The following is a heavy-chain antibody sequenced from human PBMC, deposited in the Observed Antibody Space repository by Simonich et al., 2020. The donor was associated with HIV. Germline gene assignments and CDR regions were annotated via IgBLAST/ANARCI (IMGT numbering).Heavy chain of an antibody. CDR2: IKPNSGGQ. Sequence: QVQLVQSGAEVKKPGASVKVSCKASGYTFTDWNLHWVRQAPGQGLEWTGRIKPNSGGQDYTQKGQGRVTMNRDKSIKTAYMELRILRSDDTAVYYCATHGPGSSSSALDIWGQGTMVTVSS. D-gene: IGHD6-6*01. CDR3: ATHGPGSSSSALDI. J-gene: IGHJ3*02. CDR1: GYTFTDWN. V-gene: IGHV1-2*06.